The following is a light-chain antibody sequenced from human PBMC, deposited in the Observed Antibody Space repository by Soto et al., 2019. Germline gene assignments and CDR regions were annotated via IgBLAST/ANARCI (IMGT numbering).Light chain of an antibody. CDR3: HLYGASPPT. V-gene: IGKV3-20*01. CDR2: GAS. CDR1: QSVSSSD. Sequence: DIVLTQSPGTVSLSPGERATLSCRASQSVSSSDLAWYQQKPGQAPRLLISGASGRATGVPDRFSASGSGTDFTLTISRLEPEDSAVFYCHLYGASPPTFGQGTKVDIK. J-gene: IGKJ1*01.